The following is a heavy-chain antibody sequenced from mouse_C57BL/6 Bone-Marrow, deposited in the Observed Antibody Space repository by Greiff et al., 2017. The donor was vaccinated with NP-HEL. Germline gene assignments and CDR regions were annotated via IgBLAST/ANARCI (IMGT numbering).Heavy chain of an antibody. J-gene: IGHJ3*01. CDR3: GVQYGSSFAY. V-gene: IGHV1-18*01. Sequence: VQLQQSGPELVKPGASVKIPCKASGYTFTDYNMDWVKQSHGKSLEWIGDINPNNGGTIYNQKFKGKATLTVDKSSSTAYMELRSLTSEDTAVYYGGVQYGSSFAYWGQGTLVTVSA. D-gene: IGHD1-1*01. CDR1: GYTFTDYN. CDR2: INPNNGGT.